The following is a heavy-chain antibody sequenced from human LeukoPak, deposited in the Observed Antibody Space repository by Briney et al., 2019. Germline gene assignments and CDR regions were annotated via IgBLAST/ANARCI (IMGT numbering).Heavy chain of an antibody. Sequence: SQTLSLTCTVSGGSISSSSYYWGWIRQPPGEGLEWIGSIYYSGSTYYNPSLKSRVTISVDTSKNQFSLKLSSVTAADTAVYYCARAYNFGSYYSYGMDVWGQGTTVTVSS. CDR1: GGSISSSSYY. CDR3: ARAYNFGSYYSYGMDV. J-gene: IGHJ6*02. CDR2: IYYSGST. D-gene: IGHD1-1*01. V-gene: IGHV4-39*07.